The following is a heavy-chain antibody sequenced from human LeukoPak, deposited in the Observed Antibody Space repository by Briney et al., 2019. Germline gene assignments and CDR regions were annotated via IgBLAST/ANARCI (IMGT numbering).Heavy chain of an antibody. CDR1: GYIFTTYW. D-gene: IGHD6-19*01. CDR3: ARLKGSSWKDAFDI. J-gene: IGHJ3*02. V-gene: IGHV5-51*01. Sequence: GESLKISCKVSGYIFTTYWIGWVRQMPGKGLEWMGIIYPGDSDTRYSPSFQGQVTISADKSITTAYLQWGSLRASDTATYYCARLKGSSWKDAFDIWGQGTTVTVSS. CDR2: IYPGDSDT.